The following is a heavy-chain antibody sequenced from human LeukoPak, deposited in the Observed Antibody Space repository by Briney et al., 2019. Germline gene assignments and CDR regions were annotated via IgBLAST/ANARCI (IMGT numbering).Heavy chain of an antibody. CDR2: IYHSGST. CDR3: ARTAAGDTDAFDI. J-gene: IGHJ3*02. D-gene: IGHD6-13*01. V-gene: IGHV4-30-2*01. CDR1: GGSISSGGYS. Sequence: SETLSLTCAVSGGSISSGGYSWSWIRQPPGKGLEWIGYIYHSGSTYYNPSLKSRVTISVDRSKDQFSLKLSSVTAADTAVYYCARTAAGDTDAFDIWGQGTMVTVSS.